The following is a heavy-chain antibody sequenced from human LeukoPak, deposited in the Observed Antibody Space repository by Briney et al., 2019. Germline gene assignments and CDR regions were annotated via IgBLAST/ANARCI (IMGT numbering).Heavy chain of an antibody. CDR3: AKPPGGYCSTTSCFDY. CDR1: GFTFSSYS. J-gene: IGHJ4*02. CDR2: ISSSSSYI. V-gene: IGHV3-21*01. D-gene: IGHD2-2*01. Sequence: GGSLRLSCAASGFTFSSYSMNWVRQAPGKGLEWVSSISSSSSYIYYADSVKGRFTISRDNAKNSLYLQMNSLRAEDTAVYYCAKPPGGYCSTTSCFDYWGQGTLVTVSS.